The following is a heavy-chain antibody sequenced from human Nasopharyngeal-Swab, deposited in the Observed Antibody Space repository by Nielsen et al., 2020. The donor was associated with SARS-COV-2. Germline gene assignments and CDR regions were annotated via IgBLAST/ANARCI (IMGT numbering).Heavy chain of an antibody. CDR1: GFIFSASA. V-gene: IGHV3-73*01. CDR2: IGDKDHNYAT. Sequence: GESLKISYAASGFIFSASAIHWVRQASGKGPEWVGRIGDKDHNYATTYGASVQGRFTISRDDSKNTAFLQMDSLKTEDTALYYCTTDFYFDYWGQGTLVTVSS. J-gene: IGHJ4*02. CDR3: TTDFYFDY.